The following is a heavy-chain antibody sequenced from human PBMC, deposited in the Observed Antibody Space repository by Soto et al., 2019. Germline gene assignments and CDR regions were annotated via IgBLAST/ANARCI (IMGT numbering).Heavy chain of an antibody. D-gene: IGHD3-3*01. V-gene: IGHV3-30*18. CDR2: ISYDGSNK. Sequence: GGALRLSCAASGFTVSRYGMHWVRQAPGKGLKWVAVISYDGSNKYYADSVKGRFTISRDNSKNTLYLQMNSLRAEDTAVYYGAKHGIGVHYGMDVWGQGTTVTVSS. CDR1: GFTVSRYG. J-gene: IGHJ6*02. CDR3: AKHGIGVHYGMDV.